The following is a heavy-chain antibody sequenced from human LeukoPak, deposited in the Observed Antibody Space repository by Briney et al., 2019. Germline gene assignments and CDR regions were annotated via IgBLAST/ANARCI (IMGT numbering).Heavy chain of an antibody. CDR1: GGSISSSSYY. V-gene: IGHV4-39*01. D-gene: IGHD6-6*01. Sequence: PSETLSLTCTVSGGSISSSSYYWGWIRQPPGKGLEWIGGIYYSGSAYYNPSLQSRVTISVDTSKNQFSLKLSSVTAADTAVYYCARHPVSSKTIDYWGQGTLVTVSS. CDR2: IYYSGSA. J-gene: IGHJ4*02. CDR3: ARHPVSSKTIDY.